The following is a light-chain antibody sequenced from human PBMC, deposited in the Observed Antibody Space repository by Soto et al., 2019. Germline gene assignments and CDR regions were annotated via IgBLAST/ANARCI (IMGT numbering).Light chain of an antibody. J-gene: IGKJ4*01. CDR2: AAS. V-gene: IGKV1-12*01. CDR3: QQADTFPLT. Sequence: DIQMTQSPSFVSASVGDTDTITCRASQDISNWLAWYQQKPGKAPTFLIFAASNLHSGVPSRFSGSGSGTDFSLTISSLQPEDFATYYCQQADTFPLTFGGGTKVEIK. CDR1: QDISNW.